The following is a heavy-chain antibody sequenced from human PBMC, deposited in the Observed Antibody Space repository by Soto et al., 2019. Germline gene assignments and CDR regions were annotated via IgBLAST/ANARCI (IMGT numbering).Heavy chain of an antibody. CDR2: MNPNSGNT. Sequence: QVQLVQSGAEVKKPGASVKVSCKASGYTFTSYDINWVRQATGQGLEWMGWMNPNSGNTGYAQKFQGRVTMTRNTSISTAYMELSSLRSEDTAGYYCARLSQYQLLWVGWFDPWGQGTLVTVSS. V-gene: IGHV1-8*01. CDR1: GYTFTSYD. D-gene: IGHD2-2*01. J-gene: IGHJ5*01. CDR3: ARLSQYQLLWVGWFDP.